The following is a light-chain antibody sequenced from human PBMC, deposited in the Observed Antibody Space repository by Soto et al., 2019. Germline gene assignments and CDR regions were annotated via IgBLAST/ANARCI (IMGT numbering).Light chain of an antibody. CDR2: EVS. CDR3: NSYTSSSTHV. CDR1: SSDVGGYKY. J-gene: IGLJ1*01. V-gene: IGLV2-14*01. Sequence: QSALTQPASVSGSPGQSITISCTGTSSDVGGYKYVSWYQQHPGKAPKLMIYEVSNRPSGVSSRFSGSKSGNTASLTISGLQAEDEADYYCNSYTSSSTHVFGTGTKVTV.